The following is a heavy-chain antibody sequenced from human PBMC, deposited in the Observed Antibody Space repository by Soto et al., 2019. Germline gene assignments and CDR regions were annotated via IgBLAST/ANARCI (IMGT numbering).Heavy chain of an antibody. D-gene: IGHD3-10*01. CDR1: GFTFSSYG. CDR3: AEPLWFGKSYGMGV. J-gene: IGHJ6*02. CDR2: ISYAGSNK. Sequence: GGSLRLSCAASGFTFSSYGMHWVRQAPGKGLEWVAVISYAGSNKYYADSVKGRFTISRDNSKNTLYLQMNSLRAEDMAVYYFAEPLWFGKSYGMGVCGHRSTVGVPS. V-gene: IGHV3-30*03.